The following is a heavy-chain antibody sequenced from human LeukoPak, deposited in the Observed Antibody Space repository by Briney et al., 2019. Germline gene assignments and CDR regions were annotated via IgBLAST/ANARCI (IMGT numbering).Heavy chain of an antibody. D-gene: IGHD5-12*01. Sequence: GGSLRLSCAASGFTFSDYYMTWIRQAPGKGLEWVSYISGSGNTIYYADSVKGRFTISKDNAKNSLYLQMSSLRAEDTAVYYCARSYNSIGAIFGSREDYNWFDPWGQGTLVTVSS. V-gene: IGHV3-11*04. CDR2: ISGSGNTI. CDR1: GFTFSDYY. J-gene: IGHJ5*02. CDR3: ARSYNSIGAIFGSREDYNWFDP.